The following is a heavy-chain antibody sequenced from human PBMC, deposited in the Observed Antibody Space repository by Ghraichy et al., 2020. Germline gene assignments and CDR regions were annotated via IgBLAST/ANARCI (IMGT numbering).Heavy chain of an antibody. J-gene: IGHJ2*01. Sequence: GESLNISCAASGFTFSAYGMHWVRQAPGKGLEWVAVISFDGSYQYFGDSVKARFTMSRDNSKNIVYLQMNSLRLEDTAVYYCAKEGNIVEVPADIRNWYFDLWGRGALVTVSS. CDR3: AKEGNIVEVPADIRNWYFDL. V-gene: IGHV3-30*18. D-gene: IGHD2-2*02. CDR2: ISFDGSYQ. CDR1: GFTFSAYG.